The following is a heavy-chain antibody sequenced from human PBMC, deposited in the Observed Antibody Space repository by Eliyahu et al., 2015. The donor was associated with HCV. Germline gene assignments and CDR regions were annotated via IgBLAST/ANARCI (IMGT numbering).Heavy chain of an antibody. Sequence: QVHLVQSGTEVKKPGASVRVSCQASGSIFNTYYLHWVRQAPGQGLEWLGIINPAGNSVDYARRLQDRVTVTRDTSTNTVYMELSRLKFEDTAFYYCATTVKTYDSFHYWGQGTLVTVSS. J-gene: IGHJ4*02. CDR2: INPAGNSV. CDR3: ATTVKTYDSFHY. D-gene: IGHD3-3*01. V-gene: IGHV1-46*02. CDR1: GSIFNTYY.